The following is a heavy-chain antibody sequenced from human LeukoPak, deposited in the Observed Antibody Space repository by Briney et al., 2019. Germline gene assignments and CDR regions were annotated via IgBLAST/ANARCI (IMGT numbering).Heavy chain of an antibody. D-gene: IGHD3-22*01. J-gene: IGHJ4*02. V-gene: IGHV3-7*01. CDR3: ARFSHYYDSSGYYYVPWXXXGFGY. Sequence: GSLRLSCTGSGFTFSNYRMNWVRQAPGKGLEWVANIKQDGSEKYYVDSVKGRFTISRDNAKNSLYLQMNSLRAEDTAVYYCARFSHYYDSSGYYYVPWXXXGFGYWGQGTLVTVSS. CDR2: IKQDGSEK. CDR1: GFTFSNYR.